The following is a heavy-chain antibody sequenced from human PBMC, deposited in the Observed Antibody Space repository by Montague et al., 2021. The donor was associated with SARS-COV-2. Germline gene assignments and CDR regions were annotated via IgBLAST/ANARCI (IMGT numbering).Heavy chain of an antibody. D-gene: IGHD3-3*01. CDR3: ANMGVGRITIFGVVSRGGLDY. J-gene: IGHJ4*02. CDR1: GDSVSSGSYY. CDR2: IYYSGST. V-gene: IGHV4-61*01. Sequence: SETLSLTCTVSGDSVSSGSYYWSWIRQPPGKGLEWIGYIYYSGSTNYNPSLKSRVTISVDTSKNQFSLKLSSVTAADTAVYYCANMGVGRITIFGVVSRGGLDYWGQGTLVTVSS.